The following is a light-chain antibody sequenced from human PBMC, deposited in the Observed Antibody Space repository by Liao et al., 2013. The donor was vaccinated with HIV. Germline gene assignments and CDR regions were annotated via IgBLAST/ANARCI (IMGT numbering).Light chain of an antibody. J-gene: IGLJ3*02. Sequence: SYVLTQPPSVSVAPGKTAGISCGGNNVGSTSVHWYQQKPGQAPVLVIYYDSDRPSGIPERFSGSKSGTTATLTISRVEAGDEADYYCQVWDSSSDHWVFGGGTQLTVL. CDR1: NVGSTS. CDR3: QVWDSSSDHWV. V-gene: IGLV3-21*04. CDR2: YDS.